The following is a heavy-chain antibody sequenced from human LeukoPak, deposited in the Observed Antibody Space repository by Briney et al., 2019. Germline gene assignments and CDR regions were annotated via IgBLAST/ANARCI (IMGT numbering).Heavy chain of an antibody. CDR2: INPNSGGT. CDR3: ARVIGSGSYYKTGFSY. J-gene: IGHJ4*02. Sequence: GASVKVSCKASGYTFTGYYMHWVRQAPGQGLEWMGWINPNSGGTNYAQKFQGRVTMTRDTSISTAYMELSRLRSDDTAVYYCARVIGSGSYYKTGFSYWGQGTLVTVSS. CDR1: GYTFTGYY. V-gene: IGHV1-2*02. D-gene: IGHD3-10*01.